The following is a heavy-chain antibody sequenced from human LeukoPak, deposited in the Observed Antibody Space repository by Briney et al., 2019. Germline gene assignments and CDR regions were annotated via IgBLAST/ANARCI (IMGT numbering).Heavy chain of an antibody. CDR1: GGTFTSYA. CDR3: ARGESSGYYSFNWFDP. J-gene: IGHJ5*02. D-gene: IGHD3-22*01. V-gene: IGHV1-69*13. CDR2: IIPIFGTA. Sequence: ASVKVSCKASGGTFTSYAINWVRQAPGQGLEWMGGIIPIFGTANYAQKFQGRVTITADESTNTAYMELSSLRSEDTAVYYCARGESSGYYSFNWFDPWGQGTLVTVSS.